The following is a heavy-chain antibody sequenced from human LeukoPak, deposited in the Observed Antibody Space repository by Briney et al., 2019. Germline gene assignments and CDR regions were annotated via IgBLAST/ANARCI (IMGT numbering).Heavy chain of an antibody. J-gene: IGHJ4*02. CDR3: ARGGGGGSSWSVSVFDY. CDR2: INPNSGGT. CDR1: GYTFTGYY. V-gene: IGHV1-2*02. D-gene: IGHD6-13*01. Sequence: GASVKVSCKASGYTFTGYYMHWVRQAPGQGLEWMGWINPNSGGTNYAQKFQGRVTMTRDTSISTAYMELSRLRSDDTAVYYCARGGGGGSSWSVSVFDYWGQGTLVTVSS.